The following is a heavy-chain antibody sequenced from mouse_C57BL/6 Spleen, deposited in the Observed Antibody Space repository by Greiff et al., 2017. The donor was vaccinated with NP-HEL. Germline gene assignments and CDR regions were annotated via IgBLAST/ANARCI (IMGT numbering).Heavy chain of an antibody. J-gene: IGHJ4*01. D-gene: IGHD2-4*01. Sequence: QVQLKQSGAELARPGASVKLSCKASGYTFTSYGISWVKQRTGQGLEWIGEIYPRSGNTYYNEKFKGKATLTADKSSSTAYMELRSLTSEDSAVYFCARTYDYAPYYAMDYWGQGTSVTVSS. CDR3: ARTYDYAPYYAMDY. CDR2: IYPRSGNT. CDR1: GYTFTSYG. V-gene: IGHV1-81*01.